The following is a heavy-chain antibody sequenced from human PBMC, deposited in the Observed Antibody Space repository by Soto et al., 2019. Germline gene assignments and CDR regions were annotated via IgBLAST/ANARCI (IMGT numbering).Heavy chain of an antibody. D-gene: IGHD2-15*01. CDR1: GYTFINYA. CDR3: ARSPRSSGYYYYPMDV. V-gene: IGHV1-3*01. J-gene: IGHJ6*02. Sequence: QVQLVQSGAEVKKPGASVKVSCKASGYTFINYAVHWVRQAPGQRLEWMGWINPGNGDTKYSQNFQCRVTLTSDTAASTAYMEVRSLRSEDTAVYYCARSPRSSGYYYYPMDVWGQGTTVTVSS. CDR2: INPGNGDT.